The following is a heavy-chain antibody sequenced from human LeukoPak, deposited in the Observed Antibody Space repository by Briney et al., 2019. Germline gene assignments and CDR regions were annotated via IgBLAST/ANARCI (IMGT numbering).Heavy chain of an antibody. D-gene: IGHD1-20*01. V-gene: IGHV3-23*01. Sequence: PGGSLRLSCAASGFTFSSYAMSWVRQAPGKGLEWVSAISGSGGSTYYADSVKGRFTISRDNSKNTLYLQMNSLRAEDTAVYYCAKPKYNWNDAVNWFDPWGQGTLVTVSS. CDR3: AKPKYNWNDAVNWFDP. J-gene: IGHJ5*02. CDR2: ISGSGGST. CDR1: GFTFSSYA.